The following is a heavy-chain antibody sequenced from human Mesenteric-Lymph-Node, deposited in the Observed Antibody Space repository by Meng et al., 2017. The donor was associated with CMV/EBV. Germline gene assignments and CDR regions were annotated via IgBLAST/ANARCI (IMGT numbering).Heavy chain of an antibody. Sequence: GGSLRLSCAVSGFSLSDYYMSWIRQAPGKGLEWISYISSSGTTMYYADSVKGRFTISGDNAENSISLELNNLRAEDTAVYYCARDLGGPDSKWGQGTLVTVSS. CDR2: ISSSGTTM. J-gene: IGHJ4*02. CDR3: ARDLGGPDSK. CDR1: GFSLSDYY. D-gene: IGHD3-3*01. V-gene: IGHV3-11*01.